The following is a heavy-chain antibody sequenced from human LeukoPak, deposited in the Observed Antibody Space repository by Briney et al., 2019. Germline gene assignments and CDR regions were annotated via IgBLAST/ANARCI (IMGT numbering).Heavy chain of an antibody. J-gene: IGHJ4*02. CDR2: ISGGYNGDS. V-gene: IGHV1-18*01. CDR3: ARDEKKYCSGGSCPAYFDY. Sequence: ASVKVSCKTSGYNFRHYGISWVRQAPGQGLEWMAWISGGYNGDSNYALKLRGRLTLTTDTYTSTAYMELRSLRSDGTAVYYCARDEKKYCSGGSCPAYFDYWGQGTLVTVSS. CDR1: GYNFRHYG. D-gene: IGHD2-15*01.